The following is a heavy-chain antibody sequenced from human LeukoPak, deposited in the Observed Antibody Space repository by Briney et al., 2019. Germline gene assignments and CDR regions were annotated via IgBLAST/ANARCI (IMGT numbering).Heavy chain of an antibody. Sequence: GGSLRLSCAASGFTFSSYSMNWVRQAPGKGLEWVSAISGSGGSTYYADSVKGRFTISRDNSKNTLYLQMNSLRAEDTAVYYCAKLGQLPPPYFDYWGQGTLVTVSS. CDR3: AKLGQLPPPYFDY. D-gene: IGHD1-1*01. CDR2: ISGSGGST. J-gene: IGHJ4*02. CDR1: GFTFSSYS. V-gene: IGHV3-23*01.